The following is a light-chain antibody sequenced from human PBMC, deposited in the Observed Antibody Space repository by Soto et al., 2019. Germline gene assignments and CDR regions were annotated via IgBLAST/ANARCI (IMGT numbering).Light chain of an antibody. Sequence: QTVLTQPASVSGSPGQSITISCTGTSSDVGGYNYVSWYQQHPGKAPKLMIXXXXXXXXGVSNRFSGSKSGNTASLTISGXXXXXXXXXXCSSYTSSSTVVFGGGTKLTVL. CDR3: SSYTSSSTVV. CDR1: SSDVGGYNY. CDR2: XXX. V-gene: IGLV2-14*01. J-gene: IGLJ2*01.